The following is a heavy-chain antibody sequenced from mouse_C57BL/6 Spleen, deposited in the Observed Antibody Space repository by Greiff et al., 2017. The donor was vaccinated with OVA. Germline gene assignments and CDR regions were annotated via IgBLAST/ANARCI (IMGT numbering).Heavy chain of an antibody. CDR1: GYTFTDYY. Sequence: VQLQQSGPELVKPGASVKISCKASGYTFTDYYMNWVKQSHGKSLEWIGDINPNNGGTSYNQKFKGKATLTVDKSSSTAYMELRSLTSEDSAVYYCARSPFITTVVAPDYWGQGTTLTVSS. D-gene: IGHD1-1*01. CDR3: ARSPFITTVVAPDY. V-gene: IGHV1-26*01. CDR2: INPNNGGT. J-gene: IGHJ2*01.